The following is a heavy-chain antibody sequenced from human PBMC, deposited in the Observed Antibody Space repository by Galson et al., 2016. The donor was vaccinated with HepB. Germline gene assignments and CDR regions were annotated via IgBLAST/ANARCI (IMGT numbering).Heavy chain of an antibody. CDR3: ARAPLWGLARFDL. Sequence: SVKVPCKASGYTLTSYYMHWVRQAPGQGLEWMGVISPTGGTTTYAQRFQGRITITRDRSTSTVYMEMSSLRSEDTALYYCARAPLWGLARFDLWGQGTLVTVST. V-gene: IGHV1-46*01. J-gene: IGHJ5*02. CDR1: GYTLTSYY. CDR2: ISPTGGTT. D-gene: IGHD2-21*02.